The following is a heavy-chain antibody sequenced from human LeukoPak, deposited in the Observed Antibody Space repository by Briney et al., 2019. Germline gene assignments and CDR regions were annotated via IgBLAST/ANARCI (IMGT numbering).Heavy chain of an antibody. CDR1: SGSISGHY. J-gene: IGHJ3*02. Sequence: SETLSLTCTVTSGSISGHYWSWIRQPAGKEMQWIGRIYTSGATNYNPSLKSRVTMSIDTSKKEFTLKLTSVTAADTAVYYCARTRWLQSHDAFDIWGQGTMVTVTS. CDR3: ARTRWLQSHDAFDI. CDR2: IYTSGAT. V-gene: IGHV4-4*07. D-gene: IGHD5-24*01.